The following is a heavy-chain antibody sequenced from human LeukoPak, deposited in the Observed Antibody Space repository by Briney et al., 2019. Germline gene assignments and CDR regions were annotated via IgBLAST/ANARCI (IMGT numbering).Heavy chain of an antibody. CDR2: ISYDGSNE. D-gene: IGHD3-22*01. J-gene: IGHJ4*02. CDR1: GFTFSYYT. V-gene: IGHV3-30-3*01. Sequence: PGRSLRLSCAASGFTFSYYTMHWVRQAPGKGREWVSVISYDGSNEYYADSVKGRYTISRDNSKNTLYLQMNSLRVEDTAVYYCARVLNYYDSSGYYFSYWGQGTLVTVSS. CDR3: ARVLNYYDSSGYYFSY.